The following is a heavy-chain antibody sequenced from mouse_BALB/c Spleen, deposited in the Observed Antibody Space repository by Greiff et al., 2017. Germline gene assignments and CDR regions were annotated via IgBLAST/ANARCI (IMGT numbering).Heavy chain of an antibody. CDR3: ASFHYYGYGYAMDY. V-gene: IGHV2-9*02. CDR1: GFSLTSYG. Sequence: VKLVESGPGLVAPSQCLSITCTASGFSLTSYGVHWVRQPPGKGLEWLGVIWAGGSTNYNSALMSRLSISKDNSKSQVFLKMNSLQTDDTAMYYCASFHYYGYGYAMDYWGQGTSVTVSA. D-gene: IGHD1-2*01. CDR2: IWAGGST. J-gene: IGHJ4*01.